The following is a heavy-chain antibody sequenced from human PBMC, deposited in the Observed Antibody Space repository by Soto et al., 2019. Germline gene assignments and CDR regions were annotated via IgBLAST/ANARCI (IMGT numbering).Heavy chain of an antibody. Sequence: GWSLRLSCAASGFTFSSYSMNWVRQAPGKGLEWVSYISSSSDRIYYADSVKGRFTISRDNAKNSLYLQMNSLRDEDTAVYYCARALGGDYVYFDYWGQGTLVTVSS. D-gene: IGHD4-17*01. J-gene: IGHJ4*02. V-gene: IGHV3-48*02. CDR2: ISSSSDRI. CDR3: ARALGGDYVYFDY. CDR1: GFTFSSYS.